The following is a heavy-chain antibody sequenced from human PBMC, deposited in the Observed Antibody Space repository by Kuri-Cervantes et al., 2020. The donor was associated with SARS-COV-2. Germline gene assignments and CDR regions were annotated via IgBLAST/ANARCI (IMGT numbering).Heavy chain of an antibody. CDR1: GFSFSMCW. D-gene: IGHD6-19*01. CDR3: AREQWLELDAFDI. Sequence: GESLKISFSASGFSFSMCWMSWVRQAPGKGLEWVVNIKKNRSEKYYVDSVEGRFIISRENDKNSLYLQMNSLRAEDTAVYYCAREQWLELDAFDIWGQGTMVTVSS. V-gene: IGHV3-7*01. J-gene: IGHJ3*02. CDR2: IKKNRSEK.